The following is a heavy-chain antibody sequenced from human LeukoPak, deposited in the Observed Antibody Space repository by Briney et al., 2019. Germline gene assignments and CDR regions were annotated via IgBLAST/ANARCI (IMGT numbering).Heavy chain of an antibody. J-gene: IGHJ4*02. D-gene: IGHD3-22*01. CDR3: VRDWGYDSSGYWQKYFDT. Sequence: GGSLRLSCAASGFTFDDYAMHWVRQAPGKGLEWVSGISWNSGSIGYADSVKGRFTISRDNAKNTVYLQMNSLRAEDTAVYYCVRDWGYDSSGYWQKYFDTWGQGTLVTVSS. CDR2: ISWNSGSI. V-gene: IGHV3-9*01. CDR1: GFTFDDYA.